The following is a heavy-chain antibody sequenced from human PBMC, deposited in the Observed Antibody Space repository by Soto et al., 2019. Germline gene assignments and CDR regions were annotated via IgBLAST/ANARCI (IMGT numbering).Heavy chain of an antibody. D-gene: IGHD2-21*02. J-gene: IGHJ5*02. V-gene: IGHV1-69*13. CDR3: ASAYCGGDCYSNWFDP. Sequence: ASVKVSCKASGGTFSSYAISWVRQAPGQGLEWMGGIIPIFGTANYAQKFQGRVTITADESTSTAYMELSSLRSEDTAVYYCASAYCGGDCYSNWFDPWGQGTLVTVSS. CDR2: IIPIFGTA. CDR1: GGTFSSYA.